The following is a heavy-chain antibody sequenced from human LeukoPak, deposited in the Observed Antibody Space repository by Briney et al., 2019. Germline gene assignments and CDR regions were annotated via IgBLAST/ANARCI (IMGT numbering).Heavy chain of an antibody. J-gene: IGHJ3*02. CDR1: GFTFSNAW. CDR3: AKDRLVTAHEMGDAFDI. V-gene: IGHV3-15*01. Sequence: GGSLRLSCAASGFTFSNAWMSWVRQAPGKGLEWVGRIKSKTDGGTTDYAAPVKGRFTISRDDSKNTLYLQMNSLRAEDTAVYYCAKDRLVTAHEMGDAFDIWGQGTMVTVSS. CDR2: IKSKTDGGTT. D-gene: IGHD2-21*02.